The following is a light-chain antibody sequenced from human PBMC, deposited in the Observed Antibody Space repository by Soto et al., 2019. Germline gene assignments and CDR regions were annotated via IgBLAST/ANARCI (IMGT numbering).Light chain of an antibody. CDR3: QQTYSSPLT. CDR2: AAS. CDR1: QNITTY. V-gene: IGKV1-39*01. Sequence: DIQMTQSPSSLSASVGDRVTITCRASQNITTYLNWYQQKPGKAPKLLIYAASSLQSGVPSRFSGSGSGTDFTFIISSLQPEDFATYYCQQTYSSPLTFGPGTKVDIK. J-gene: IGKJ3*01.